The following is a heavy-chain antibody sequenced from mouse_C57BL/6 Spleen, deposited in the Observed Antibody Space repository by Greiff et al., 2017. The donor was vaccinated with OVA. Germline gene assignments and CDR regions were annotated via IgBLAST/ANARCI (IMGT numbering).Heavy chain of an antibody. V-gene: IGHV1-55*01. Sequence: QVQLQQPGAELVKPGASVKLSCNASGYTFTSYWITWVTQRPGQGLEWIGDIYPGSGSTNYNEKFKSKATLTVDTSSSTAYMQISSLTSEDSAVYYCARPYYYGSSWYFDVWGTGTTVTVSS. J-gene: IGHJ1*03. CDR3: ARPYYYGSSWYFDV. D-gene: IGHD1-1*01. CDR1: GYTFTSYW. CDR2: IYPGSGST.